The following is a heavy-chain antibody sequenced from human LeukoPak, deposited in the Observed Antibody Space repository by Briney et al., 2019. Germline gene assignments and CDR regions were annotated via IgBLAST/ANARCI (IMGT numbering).Heavy chain of an antibody. CDR2: IWYDGSNK. CDR1: GFTFSSYG. D-gene: IGHD2-15*01. V-gene: IGHV3-33*06. CDR3: AKEPYCSGGSCYQI. J-gene: IGHJ4*02. Sequence: SLRLSCAASGFTFSSYGMHWVRQAPGKGLEWVAVIWYDGSNKYYADSVKGRFTISRDNSKNTLYLQMNSLRAEDTAVYYCAKEPYCSGGSCYQIWGQGTLVTVSS.